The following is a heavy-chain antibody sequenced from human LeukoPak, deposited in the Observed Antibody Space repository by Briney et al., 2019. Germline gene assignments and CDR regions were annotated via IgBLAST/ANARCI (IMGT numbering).Heavy chain of an antibody. V-gene: IGHV3-23*01. J-gene: IGHJ4*02. CDR3: AKDRYYYDSSDDY. Sequence: GGSLRLSCAASGFTFRSYAMSWVRQAPGKGLEWVSAISGSGGSTYYADSVKGRFTISRDNSKNTLYLQMNSLRAEDTAVYYCAKDRYYYDSSDDYWGQGTLVTVSS. CDR2: ISGSGGST. CDR1: GFTFRSYA. D-gene: IGHD3-22*01.